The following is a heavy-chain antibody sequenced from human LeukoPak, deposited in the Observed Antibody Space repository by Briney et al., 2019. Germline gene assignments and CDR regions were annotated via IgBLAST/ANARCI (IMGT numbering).Heavy chain of an antibody. V-gene: IGHV3-74*01. CDR3: VRDLILVWTPGDDFDH. CDR2: INERATII. Sequence: HPGGSLRLSCAASGFTFSNYWMHWVRQAPGKGLEWVSRINERATIISYADSVKGRFTISRENARNTLYLQMNSLTAEDTAVYYCVRDLILVWTPGDDFDHWGQGTLVTVA. D-gene: IGHD3-16*01. CDR1: GFTFSNYW. J-gene: IGHJ4*02.